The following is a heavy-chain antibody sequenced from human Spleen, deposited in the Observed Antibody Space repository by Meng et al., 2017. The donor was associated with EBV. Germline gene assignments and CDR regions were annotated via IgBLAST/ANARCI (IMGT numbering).Heavy chain of an antibody. CDR1: GASISSFYY. Sequence: LHLREWGPGPVKPPETLSLTCAVSGASISSFYYWGWLRQPPGRGLEWIGSVHYTGSTYYSPSLKSRVTVSVDTSKNQFSLRLTSVTAADTAVYYCARPFPSWQSPRLDPFGAWGQGTLVTVSS. J-gene: IGHJ5*02. CDR3: ARPFPSWQSPRLDPFGA. D-gene: IGHD6-19*01. V-gene: IGHV4-39*01. CDR2: VHYTGST.